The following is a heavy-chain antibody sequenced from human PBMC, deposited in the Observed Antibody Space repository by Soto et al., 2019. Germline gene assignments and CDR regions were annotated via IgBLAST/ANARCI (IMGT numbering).Heavy chain of an antibody. Sequence: SVKVSCKASGGTFSSYAISWVRQAPGQGLEWMGGIIPIFGTANYAQKFQGRVTITADESTSTAYMELSSLRSEDTAVYYCARVGSRGIYYYYGMDVWGQGTTVTVSS. CDR1: GGTFSSYA. CDR2: IIPIFGTA. V-gene: IGHV1-69*13. D-gene: IGHD3-10*01. J-gene: IGHJ6*02. CDR3: ARVGSRGIYYYYGMDV.